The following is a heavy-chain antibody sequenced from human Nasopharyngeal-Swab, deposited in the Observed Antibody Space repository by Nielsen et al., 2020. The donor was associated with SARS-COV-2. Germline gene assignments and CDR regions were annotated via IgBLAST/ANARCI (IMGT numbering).Heavy chain of an antibody. CDR3: ARSYSSGWADFDS. CDR2: INPNSGGT. CDR1: GYTFTAYY. Sequence: ASVKVSCKASGYTFTAYYMHWVRQAPGQEPEWMGRINPNSGGTNYAQKFQGRVSMTRDTSISTVYMDLNRLTSDDPTVYYCARSYSSGWADFDSWGQGTLVTVSS. J-gene: IGHJ4*02. D-gene: IGHD6-19*01. V-gene: IGHV1-2*06.